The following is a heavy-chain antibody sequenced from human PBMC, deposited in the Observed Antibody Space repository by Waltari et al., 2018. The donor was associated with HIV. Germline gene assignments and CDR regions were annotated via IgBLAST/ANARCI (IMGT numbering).Heavy chain of an antibody. CDR1: GYSFTDFA. Sequence: QVHLVQSGPEAKRPGASATVSCRASGYSFTDFAVHWVRQVPGQSLEWMGWINAETGNTKFSHKFEDRVVFDKDTSASTVYMELRRLRSEDTAVFYCASGFRETAMDIDFWGQGTLVTVSS. J-gene: IGHJ4*02. CDR2: INAETGNT. D-gene: IGHD5-18*01. V-gene: IGHV1-3*01. CDR3: ASGFRETAMDIDF.